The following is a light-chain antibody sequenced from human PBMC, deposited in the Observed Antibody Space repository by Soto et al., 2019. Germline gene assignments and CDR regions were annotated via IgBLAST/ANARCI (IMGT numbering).Light chain of an antibody. V-gene: IGKV1-39*01. J-gene: IGKJ4*01. Sequence: DIPMTQSPSSLSASVGDRVTITCRASQSISSYLNWYQQKPGKAPKLLIYTASSLQSGVPSRFGGSGSGTEFTLTISSLQPEDFATYYCQQSYSTPLTFGGGTKVEIK. CDR2: TAS. CDR3: QQSYSTPLT. CDR1: QSISSY.